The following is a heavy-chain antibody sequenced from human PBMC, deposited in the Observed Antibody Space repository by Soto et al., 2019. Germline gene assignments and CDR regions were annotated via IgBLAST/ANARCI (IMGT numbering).Heavy chain of an antibody. CDR3: AKYSRIVVVTAPYDY. V-gene: IGHV3-30*18. CDR2: ISYDGSHK. Sequence: QVQLVESGGGVVQPGRSLRLSSAASGFTFSSYGMHWVRQAPGKGLEWVAVISYDGSHKYYADSVKGRFTISRDNSTNALYLQMNSLRAEDTAVYYCAKYSRIVVVTAPYDYWGQGTLVTVSS. J-gene: IGHJ4*02. D-gene: IGHD2-21*02. CDR1: GFTFSSYG.